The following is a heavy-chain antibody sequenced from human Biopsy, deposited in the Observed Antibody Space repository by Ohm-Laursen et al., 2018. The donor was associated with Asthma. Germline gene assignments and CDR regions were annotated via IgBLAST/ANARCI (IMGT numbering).Heavy chain of an antibody. J-gene: IGHJ4*02. V-gene: IGHV1-24*01. D-gene: IGHD4-17*01. CDR3: ASDFPKDYVRYNFQF. CDR2: HDHEEGGT. CDR1: GYSLTDLS. Sequence: ASVKVSCKISGYSLTDLSMHWVRQAPGQGLEWMGGHDHEEGGTVNARRFQGRVTMTEDTSTDTAYMELSSLSYDDTAVYYCASDFPKDYVRYNFQFWGQGTLVTVSS.